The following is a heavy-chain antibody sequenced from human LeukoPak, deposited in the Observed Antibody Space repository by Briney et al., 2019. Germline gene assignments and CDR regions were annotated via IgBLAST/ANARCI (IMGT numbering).Heavy chain of an antibody. CDR2: IYYSGST. V-gene: IGHV4-39*07. D-gene: IGHD3-10*01. J-gene: IGHJ5*02. Sequence: SETLSLTCTVSGGSISSSIYYWGWIRQPPGKGLEWIGTIYYSGSTYYNPSLKSRVTISVDTSKNQFSPKLTSVTAADTAVYYCARQDRAYDYGSGSYSRWFDPWGLGTLVTVSS. CDR1: GGSISSSIYY. CDR3: ARQDRAYDYGSGSYSRWFDP.